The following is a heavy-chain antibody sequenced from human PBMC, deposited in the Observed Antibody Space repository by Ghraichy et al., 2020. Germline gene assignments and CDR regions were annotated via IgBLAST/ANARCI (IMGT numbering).Heavy chain of an antibody. V-gene: IGHV3-48*02. J-gene: IGHJ4*01. CDR1: GFTFSSYS. Sequence: GESLNISCAASGFTFSSYSMNWVRQAPGKGLEWVSYISSSRSSIYYADSVKGRFTISRDNAKNSLYLQMNSLRDEDTAVYYCARGLPIPYYFDYWGQGTLVIVSP. CDR3: ARGLPIPYYFDY. CDR2: ISSSRSSI.